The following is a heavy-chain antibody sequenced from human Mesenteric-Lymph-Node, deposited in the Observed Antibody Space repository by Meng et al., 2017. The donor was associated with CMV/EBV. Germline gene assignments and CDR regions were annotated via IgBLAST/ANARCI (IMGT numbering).Heavy chain of an antibody. D-gene: IGHD4-23*01. CDR3: ARHQRWLKSEGGFNY. V-gene: IGHV4-34*01. Sequence: QAQLPLLAAGLLNPSQTLSLTFAVYGGSFSGYYWSWIRQPPGKGLEWIGEINHSGSTNYNPSLKSRVTISVDTSKNQFSLKLSSVTAADTAVYYCARHQRWLKSEGGFNYWGQGTLVTVSS. J-gene: IGHJ4*02. CDR2: INHSGST. CDR1: GGSFSGYY.